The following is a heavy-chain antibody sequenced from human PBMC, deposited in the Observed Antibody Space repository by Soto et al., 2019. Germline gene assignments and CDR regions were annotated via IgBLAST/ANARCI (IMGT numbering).Heavy chain of an antibody. CDR2: NYYSGIT. Sequence: QVQLQESGPGLVKPSQTLSLTCTVSGGSISSGGYYWTWIRQHPGKGLEWIGYNYYSGITYYNPSLMSRVTISLDTSKNQSSLTLSSVTAADTAVCCRARGVSIAGRSDGMAVW. CDR1: GGSISSGGYY. V-gene: IGHV4-31*03. D-gene: IGHD6-6*01. J-gene: IGHJ6*01. CDR3: ARGVSIAGRSDGMAV.